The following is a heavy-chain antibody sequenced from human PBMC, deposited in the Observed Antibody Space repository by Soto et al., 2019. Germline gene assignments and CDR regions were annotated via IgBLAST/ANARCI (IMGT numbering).Heavy chain of an antibody. J-gene: IGHJ5*02. CDR1: GGSFSGYY. Sequence: SETLSLTCAVYGGSFSGYYWSWIRQPPGKGLEWIGEINHSGSTNYNPSLKSRVTISVDTSKNQFSLKLSSVTAADTAVYYCARGRQWRNYANRDNWFDPWGQGTLVTVSS. CDR2: INHSGST. CDR3: ARGRQWRNYANRDNWFDP. V-gene: IGHV4-34*01. D-gene: IGHD1-7*01.